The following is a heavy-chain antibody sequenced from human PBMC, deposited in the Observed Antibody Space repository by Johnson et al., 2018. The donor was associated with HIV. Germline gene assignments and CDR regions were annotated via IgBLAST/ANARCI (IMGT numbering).Heavy chain of an antibody. CDR1: EFIFDDYG. CDR2: INWNGDTT. J-gene: IGHJ3*01. D-gene: IGHD1-26*01. CDR3: ARSRWADDAFDG. V-gene: IGHV3-20*04. Sequence: VQLVESGGGVVRPGGSLRLSCTTSEFIFDDYGMSWVRQAPGKGLEWVSGINWNGDTTAYADSVKGRFTISRDNAKNTVYLQMISLRTKDMAVYYCARSRWADDAFDGWGQGTMVTVSS.